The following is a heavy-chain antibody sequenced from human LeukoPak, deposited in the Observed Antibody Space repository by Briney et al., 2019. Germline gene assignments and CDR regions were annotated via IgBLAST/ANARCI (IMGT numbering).Heavy chain of an antibody. CDR2: IPYDGSNK. V-gene: IGHV3-30-3*01. J-gene: IGHJ4*02. CDR3: ARAPYPYCSSTSCYGLTLFY. Sequence: PGRSLRLSCAASGFTFSSYAMHWVRQAPGKGLEWVAVIPYDGSNKYYADSVKGRFTISRDNSKNTLYLQMNSLRAEDTAVYYCARAPYPYCSSTSCYGLTLFYWGQGTLVTVSS. D-gene: IGHD2-2*01. CDR1: GFTFSSYA.